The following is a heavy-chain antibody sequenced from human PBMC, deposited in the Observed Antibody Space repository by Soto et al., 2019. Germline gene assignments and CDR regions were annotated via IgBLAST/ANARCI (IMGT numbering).Heavy chain of an antibody. Sequence: QVQLVQSGAEVKKPGSSVKVSCKASGGTFSSYAISWVRQAPGQGPEWMGGIIPIFGTANYAQKFQGRVTITADESTGTAYEELSSLGSEDTAVYYCARGYSYGPYYYYYGMDVWGQGTTVTVSS. CDR2: IIPIFGTA. CDR1: GGTFSSYA. CDR3: ARGYSYGPYYYYYGMDV. D-gene: IGHD5-18*01. V-gene: IGHV1-69*01. J-gene: IGHJ6*02.